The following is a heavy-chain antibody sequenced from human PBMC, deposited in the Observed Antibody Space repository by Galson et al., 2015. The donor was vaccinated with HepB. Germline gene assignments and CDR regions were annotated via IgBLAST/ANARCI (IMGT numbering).Heavy chain of an antibody. V-gene: IGHV5-51*01. Sequence: QYGAEVTKPGESLKISCKGSGYSFTSYWIGWVRQMHGKGLEWMGIIYPGDSDTRYSPSFQGQVTISAVKSISAAYRQWGSLKASDTDMYYFAGLSVLVVPAAIGYWFQGTLVTVSS. CDR1: GYSFTSYW. CDR3: AGLSVLVVPAAIGY. CDR2: IYPGDSDT. J-gene: IGHJ4*02. D-gene: IGHD2-2*01.